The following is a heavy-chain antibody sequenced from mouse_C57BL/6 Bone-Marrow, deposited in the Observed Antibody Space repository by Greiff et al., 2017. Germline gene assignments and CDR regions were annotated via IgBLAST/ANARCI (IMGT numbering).Heavy chain of an antibody. Sequence: VQLQQSGAELVRPGASVTLSCKASGYTFTDYEMHWVKQTPVHGLEWIGAIDPETGGTAYNQKFKGKAILTADKSSSTAYMELRSLTSEDSAVYYCTGYYDYDSRYFDYWGQGTTLTVSS. D-gene: IGHD2-4*01. V-gene: IGHV1-15*01. CDR2: IDPETGGT. CDR1: GYTFTDYE. CDR3: TGYYDYDSRYFDY. J-gene: IGHJ2*01.